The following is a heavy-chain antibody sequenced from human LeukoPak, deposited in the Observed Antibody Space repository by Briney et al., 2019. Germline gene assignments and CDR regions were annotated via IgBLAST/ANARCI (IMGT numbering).Heavy chain of an antibody. CDR3: ARAGWYSPPYYYYGMDV. CDR2: IYYSGST. Sequence: PSETLSLTCTVSGGSISSYYWSWLRQPPGKGRGWLGYIYYSGSTNYNPSLKSRVTISVDTSKNQFSLKLSSVTAADTAVYYCARAGWYSPPYYYYGMDVWGQGTTVTVSS. D-gene: IGHD6-19*01. CDR1: GGSISSYY. V-gene: IGHV4-59*01. J-gene: IGHJ6*02.